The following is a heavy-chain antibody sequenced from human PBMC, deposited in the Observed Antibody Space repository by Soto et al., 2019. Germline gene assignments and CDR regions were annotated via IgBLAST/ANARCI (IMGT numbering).Heavy chain of an antibody. D-gene: IGHD3-22*01. CDR2: ISSSSSYI. CDR1: GFTFSSYS. CDR3: ARDLITMIGFDY. J-gene: IGHJ4*02. Sequence: GGSLRLSCAASGFTFSSYSMNWVRQAPGKGLEWVSSISSSSSYIYYADSVKGRFTISRDNAKNSLYLQMNSLRAEDTAVYYCARDLITMIGFDYWGQGTLVTVSS. V-gene: IGHV3-21*01.